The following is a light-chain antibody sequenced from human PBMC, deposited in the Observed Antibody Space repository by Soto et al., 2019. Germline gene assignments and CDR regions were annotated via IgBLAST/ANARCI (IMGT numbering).Light chain of an antibody. CDR3: QQYGSSPPSWT. J-gene: IGKJ1*01. Sequence: ETVLTQSPGTLSLSPGERATLSCRASQSASSSYLAWYQQKPGQAPRLLIYTASSRATGIPDRFSGSGSGTDFTLTISRLEPEDFAVYYCQQYGSSPPSWTFGQGTKVEIK. CDR2: TAS. CDR1: QSASSSY. V-gene: IGKV3-20*01.